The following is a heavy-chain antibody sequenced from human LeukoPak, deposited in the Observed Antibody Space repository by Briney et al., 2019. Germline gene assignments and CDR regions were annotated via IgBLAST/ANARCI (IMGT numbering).Heavy chain of an antibody. V-gene: IGHV3-30-3*01. J-gene: IGHJ4*02. CDR3: ARSGPQKGNDY. CDR1: GITVSSNY. Sequence: GGSLRLSCAASGITVSSNYMSWVRQAPGKGLEWVAVISYDGSNKYYADSVKGRFTISRDNSKNTLYLQMNSLRAEDTAVYYCARSGPQKGNDYWGQGTLVTVSS. CDR2: ISYDGSNK. D-gene: IGHD1-26*01.